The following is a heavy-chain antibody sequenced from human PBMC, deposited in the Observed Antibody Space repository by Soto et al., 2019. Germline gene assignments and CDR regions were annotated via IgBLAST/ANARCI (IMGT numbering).Heavy chain of an antibody. CDR3: ATKSFSARIMRAFDF. CDR1: GFSFSSYW. V-gene: IGHV3-7*01. CDR2: IKGDGSKE. Sequence: EVQLVESGGGLVQPGESLRLSCAASGFSFSSYWMSWVRQAPGKGLEWVANIKGDGSKENYVDSLKGRFTISSDTARNTLFLQMNSLRAEDLAVNYCATKSFSARIMRAFDFWGRGTMVTVSS. D-gene: IGHD2-8*01. J-gene: IGHJ3*01.